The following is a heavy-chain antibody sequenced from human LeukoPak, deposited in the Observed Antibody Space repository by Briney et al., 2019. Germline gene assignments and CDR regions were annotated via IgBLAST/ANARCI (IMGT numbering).Heavy chain of an antibody. D-gene: IGHD5-12*01. J-gene: IGHJ3*02. V-gene: IGHV4-61*01. CDR2: IYYSGST. CDR3: ASAGGYDLDAFDI. Sequence: TSETLSLTCTVSGGSVSSGSYYWGWIRQPPGKGLEWIGYIYYSGSTNYNPSLKSRVTISVDTSKNQFSLKLSSVTAADTAVYYCASAGGYDLDAFDIWGQGTMVTVSS. CDR1: GGSVSSGSYY.